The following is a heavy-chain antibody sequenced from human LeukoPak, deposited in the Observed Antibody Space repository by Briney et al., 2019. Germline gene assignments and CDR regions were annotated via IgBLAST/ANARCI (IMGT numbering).Heavy chain of an antibody. J-gene: IGHJ4*02. Sequence: GASVKVSCKASGYTFTGYYMHWVRQAPGQGLEWMGWINPNSGGTNYAQKLQGRVTMTTDTSTSTAYMELRSLRSDDTAVYYCARDGVGSSGWYTLDYWGQGTLVTVSS. CDR1: GYTFTGYY. V-gene: IGHV1-2*02. CDR2: INPNSGGT. D-gene: IGHD6-19*01. CDR3: ARDGVGSSGWYTLDY.